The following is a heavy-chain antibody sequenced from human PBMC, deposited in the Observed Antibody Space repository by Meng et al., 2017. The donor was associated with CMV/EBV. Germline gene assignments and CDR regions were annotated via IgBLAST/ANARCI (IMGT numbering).Heavy chain of an antibody. D-gene: IGHD3-3*01. J-gene: IGHJ3*02. CDR3: ARDWRYPDAFYI. V-gene: IGHV3-30*02. CDR2: IRYDGSNK. Sequence: GGSLRLSCAASGFTFSSYGMHWVRQAPGKGLEWVAFIRYDGSNKYYADSVKGRFTISRDNSKNTLYLQMNSLRAEDTAVYYCARDWRYPDAFYIWGQGTMLPVSS. CDR1: GFTFSSYG.